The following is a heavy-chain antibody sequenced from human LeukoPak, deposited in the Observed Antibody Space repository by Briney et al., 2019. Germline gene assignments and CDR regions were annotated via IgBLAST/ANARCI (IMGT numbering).Heavy chain of an antibody. CDR2: IYHSGRV. D-gene: IGHD3-22*01. CDR1: GYSLSDGYF. Sequence: SETLSLTCTVSGYSLSDGYFWAWIRQTPGKGLEWIGSIYHSGRVYYNPSLNSRVTIALDASENQIALKVGSVTAADTAVYFCARGPYSYDSSGAFDIWGQGTMVTVSS. V-gene: IGHV4-38-2*02. J-gene: IGHJ3*02. CDR3: ARGPYSYDSSGAFDI.